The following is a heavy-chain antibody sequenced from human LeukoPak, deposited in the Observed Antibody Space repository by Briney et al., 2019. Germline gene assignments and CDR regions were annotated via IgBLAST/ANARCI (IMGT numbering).Heavy chain of an antibody. Sequence: SETLSLTCTVSGGSISSHYWSWIRQPPGKGLEWIGYIYYSGSTNNSPSLKSRVTISVDTSKNQFSLKLTSVTATDTAVYYCAREFSGSGAFDIWGQGTLVTVSS. D-gene: IGHD3-10*01. CDR3: AREFSGSGAFDI. CDR2: IYYSGST. V-gene: IGHV4-59*11. J-gene: IGHJ3*02. CDR1: GGSISSHY.